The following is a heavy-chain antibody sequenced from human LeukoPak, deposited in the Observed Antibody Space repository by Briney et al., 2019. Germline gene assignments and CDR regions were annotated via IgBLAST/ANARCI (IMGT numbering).Heavy chain of an antibody. CDR3: ARRRSATAEFYG. CDR2: ISGYNDKT. V-gene: IGHV1-18*01. D-gene: IGHD1-26*01. J-gene: IGHJ4*02. CDR1: VYTFTTYG. Sequence: SCVDSVYTFTTYGNSSVCEGPGQGLERMGWISGYNDKTHDPQNRQCRITRTKATSTSTAYMERRSLSSEDTDMYYCARRRSATAEFYGWGQGTPVTVSS.